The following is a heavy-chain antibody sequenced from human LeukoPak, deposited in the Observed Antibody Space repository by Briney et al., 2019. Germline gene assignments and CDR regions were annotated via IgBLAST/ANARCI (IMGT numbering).Heavy chain of an antibody. V-gene: IGHV4-34*01. Sequence: PSETLSLTCAVYGGSLSGYYWSWIRQPPGKGLEWIGEINHSGSTNYNPSLKSRVTISVDTSKNQFSLKLSSVTAADTAVYYCARHPENVRGGVTPRWFDPWGQGTLVTVSS. J-gene: IGHJ5*02. CDR2: INHSGST. CDR1: GGSLSGYY. D-gene: IGHD3-10*02. CDR3: ARHPENVRGGVTPRWFDP.